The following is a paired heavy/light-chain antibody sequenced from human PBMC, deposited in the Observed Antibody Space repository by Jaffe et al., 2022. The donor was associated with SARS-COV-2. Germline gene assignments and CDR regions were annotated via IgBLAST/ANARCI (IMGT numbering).Light chain of an antibody. V-gene: IGLV1-47*01. CDR3: AAWDDSLSVWM. Sequence: QSVLTQPPAASGTPGQRVTISCSGSTFNIGSNHVYWYRLLPGTAPKLLIYTNNQRPSGVPDRFSDSKSGTSASLAISGLRSEDEAVYYCAAWDDSLSVWMFGGGTKLTVL. J-gene: IGLJ3*02. CDR1: TFNIGSNH. CDR2: TNN.
Heavy chain of an antibody. V-gene: IGHV3-23*01. CDR2: IAGRGGST. CDR3: ARGNSWEPYGTFAV. D-gene: IGHD1-26*01. J-gene: IGHJ3*01. Sequence: EVQVLESGGGLVQPGGSLRLSCTVSGSTYSDYAVTWVRQAPGKGLEWISGIAGRGGSTYYAETVKGRFTISGDKSKNTVYLQMSGLRAQDTAVYYCARGNSWEPYGTFAVWGHGTMVTVSS. CDR1: GSTYSDYA.